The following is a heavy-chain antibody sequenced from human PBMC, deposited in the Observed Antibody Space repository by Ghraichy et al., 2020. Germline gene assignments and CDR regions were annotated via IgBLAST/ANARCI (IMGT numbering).Heavy chain of an antibody. V-gene: IGHV3-7*01. CDR1: GFTFSSYW. CDR2: IKQDGSEK. CDR3: ARVHYYDSSGYYYGQVYDYGMDV. J-gene: IGHJ6*02. Sequence: LSLTCAASGFTFSSYWMSWVRQAPGKGLEWVGNIKQDGSEKYYVDSVKGRFSISRDNAKNSLYLQMSSLRAEDTAVYFCARVHYYDSSGYYYGQVYDYGMDVWGHGTTVTVSS. D-gene: IGHD3-22*01.